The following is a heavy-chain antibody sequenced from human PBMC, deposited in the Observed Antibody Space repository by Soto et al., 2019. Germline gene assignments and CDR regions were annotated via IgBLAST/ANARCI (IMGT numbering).Heavy chain of an antibody. V-gene: IGHV4-59*08. D-gene: IGHD2-2*02. Sequence: PSETLSLTCTVSGGSISSYYWSWIRQPPGKGLEWIGYIYYSGSTNYNPSLKSRVTISVDTSKNQFSLKLSSVTAADTAVYYCASLTPAAINYYLDYWGQGTLVTVS. CDR1: GGSISSYY. J-gene: IGHJ4*02. CDR3: ASLTPAAINYYLDY. CDR2: IYYSGST.